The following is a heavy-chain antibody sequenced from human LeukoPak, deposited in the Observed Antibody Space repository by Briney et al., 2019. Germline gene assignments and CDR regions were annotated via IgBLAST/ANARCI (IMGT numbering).Heavy chain of an antibody. CDR1: GGSISSNY. Sequence: SETLSLTCIVSGGSISSNYWSWIRQPPGKGLEWIGHIYYSGSTNYNPSLKSRVTISVDTSKNQFSLKLSSVTAADTAEYYCALAHTYYDYVWGSYRYRWFDPWGQGTLVTVSS. J-gene: IGHJ5*02. CDR3: ALAHTYYDYVWGSYRYRWFDP. D-gene: IGHD3-16*02. CDR2: IYYSGST. V-gene: IGHV4-59*12.